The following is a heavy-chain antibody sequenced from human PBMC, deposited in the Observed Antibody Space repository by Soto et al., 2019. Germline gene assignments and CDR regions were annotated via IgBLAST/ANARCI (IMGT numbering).Heavy chain of an antibody. D-gene: IGHD2-15*01. J-gene: IGHJ4*02. Sequence: QVQLVQSGAEVKKPGSSVKVSCKASGGTFSSYTISWVRQAPGQGLEWMGRIIPILGIANYAQKFQGRVTITAEKSTSTAYMELSSLRSEDTAVYYCASELSGASGALDYWGQGTLVTVSS. CDR1: GGTFSSYT. CDR3: ASELSGASGALDY. CDR2: IIPILGIA. V-gene: IGHV1-69*02.